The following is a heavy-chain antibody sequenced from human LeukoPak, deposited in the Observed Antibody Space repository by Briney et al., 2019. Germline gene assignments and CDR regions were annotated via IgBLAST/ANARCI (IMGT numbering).Heavy chain of an antibody. V-gene: IGHV4-39*01. CDR3: PRLTGTLHGHLKYYFDY. J-gene: IGHJ4*01. D-gene: IGHD1-20*01. CDR1: DGSILNNNSY. CDR2: IHYTGST. Sequence: KPSETLSLTCTVSDGSILNNNSYWGWIRQPPGKGLEWIGSIHYTGSTFYNPSLKSRVTISVDTSKSQFSLKLNSVTAADTAVYYCPRLTGTLHGHLKYYFDYWGQGILVTVSS.